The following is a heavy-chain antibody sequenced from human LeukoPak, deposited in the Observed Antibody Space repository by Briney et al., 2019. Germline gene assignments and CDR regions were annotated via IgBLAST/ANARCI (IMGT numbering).Heavy chain of an antibody. CDR1: GFTFSSYA. V-gene: IGHV3-23*01. Sequence: GGSLRLSCAASGFTFSSYAMSWVRQAPGKGLEWVSAISGSGGSTYYADSVKGRFTISRDNAKDSLYLQMNSLRAEDTAVYYCARDPDGSGMDYYYGMDVWGQGTTVTVSS. CDR3: ARDPDGSGMDYYYGMDV. CDR2: ISGSGGST. D-gene: IGHD3-10*01. J-gene: IGHJ6*02.